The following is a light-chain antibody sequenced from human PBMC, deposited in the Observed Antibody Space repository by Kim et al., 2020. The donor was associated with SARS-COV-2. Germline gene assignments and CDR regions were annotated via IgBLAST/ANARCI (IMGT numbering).Light chain of an antibody. CDR2: RDN. V-gene: IGLV3-9*01. Sequence: APGQTTRITWGGNKIGDKNVHWYQQKPGQAPVVVIYRDNDRPSGIPERFSGSNSGNTATLTISRAQVGDEADYYCQVWDSDSSTYVFGAGTKVTVL. J-gene: IGLJ1*01. CDR3: QVWDSDSSTYV. CDR1: KIGDKN.